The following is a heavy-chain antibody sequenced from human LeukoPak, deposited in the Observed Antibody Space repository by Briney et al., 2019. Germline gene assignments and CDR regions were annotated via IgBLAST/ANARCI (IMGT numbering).Heavy chain of an antibody. CDR3: AKGGHYSFFDY. CDR1: GFTFRTYW. D-gene: IGHD4-11*01. Sequence: PGGSLRLSCAASGFTFRTYWVSWVRQAPGKGLEWVANIKHDGSEKNYVDSVKGRFTVSRDNTKNSLYLQMNSLRAEDTGIYYCAKGGHYSFFDYWGQGTLVTVSS. J-gene: IGHJ4*02. V-gene: IGHV3-7*03. CDR2: IKHDGSEK.